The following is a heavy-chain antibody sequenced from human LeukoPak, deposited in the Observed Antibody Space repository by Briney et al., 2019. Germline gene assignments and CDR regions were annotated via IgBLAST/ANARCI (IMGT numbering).Heavy chain of an antibody. CDR3: ARHVVGRPNMNWFDP. CDR1: GGSISSYY. V-gene: IGHV4-59*08. J-gene: IGHJ5*02. CDR2: IYYSGST. Sequence: SETLSLTCTVSGGSISSYYWSWIRQPAGKGLEWIGYIYYSGSTNYNPSLKSRITISVDTSKNQFSLKLSSVTAADTAVYYCARHVVGRPNMNWFDPWGQGTLVTVSS. D-gene: IGHD2-21*01.